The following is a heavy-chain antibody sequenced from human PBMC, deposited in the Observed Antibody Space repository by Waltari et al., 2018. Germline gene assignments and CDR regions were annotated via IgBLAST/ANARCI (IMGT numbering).Heavy chain of an antibody. CDR1: GGSISSYY. Sequence: QVQLQESGPGLVKPSATLSLTCTVSGGSISSYYWSWIRQPPGKGLEWIGYIYYSGSTNYNPSLKSRVTISVDTSKNQFSLKLSSVTAADTAVYYCAREDSGSPRMDWDWFDPWGQGTLVTVSS. CDR2: IYYSGST. V-gene: IGHV4-59*01. J-gene: IGHJ5*02. D-gene: IGHD1-26*01. CDR3: AREDSGSPRMDWDWFDP.